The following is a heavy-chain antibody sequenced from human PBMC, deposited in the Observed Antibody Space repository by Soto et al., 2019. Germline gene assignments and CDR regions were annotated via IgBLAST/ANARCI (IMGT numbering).Heavy chain of an antibody. V-gene: IGHV3-73*01. CDR2: IRSKANSYAT. Sequence: EVQLVESGGGLVQPGGSLKLSCAASGFTFSGSAMHWVRQASGKGLEWVGRIRSKANSYATAYAASVKGRFTISRDDSKTTAYLQMNSLKTEDTAVYYCTRLPGNWFDPWGQGTLVTVSS. CDR3: TRLPGNWFDP. J-gene: IGHJ5*02. CDR1: GFTFSGSA.